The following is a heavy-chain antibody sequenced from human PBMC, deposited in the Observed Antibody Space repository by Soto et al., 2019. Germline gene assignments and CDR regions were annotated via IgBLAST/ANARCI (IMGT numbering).Heavy chain of an antibody. CDR3: ASDQESITDRILQY. Sequence: VRVSCKASGDTVSKFCFGWVRQAPGQGLGWLGWISAYNGNTHYAQKVRDRVTLTTDTATNTAYMELRSLTSDDTAVYYCASDQESITDRILQYWRRGNRFTVSS. CDR2: ISAYNGNT. J-gene: IGHJ4*01. V-gene: IGHV1-18*01. CDR1: GDTVSKFC. D-gene: IGHD3-22*01.